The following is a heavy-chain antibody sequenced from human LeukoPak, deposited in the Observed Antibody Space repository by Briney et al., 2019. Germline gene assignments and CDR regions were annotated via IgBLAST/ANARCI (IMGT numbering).Heavy chain of an antibody. Sequence: GGSLRLSCVASGFTFSSYSMNWVRQAPGKGLEWVSYISSSSSTIYYADSVKGRFTISRDNAKNSLYLQMNSLRAEDTAVYYCARDIVGARGDDAFDIWGQGTMVTVSS. D-gene: IGHD1-26*01. J-gene: IGHJ3*02. CDR1: GFTFSSYS. V-gene: IGHV3-48*01. CDR2: ISSSSSTI. CDR3: ARDIVGARGDDAFDI.